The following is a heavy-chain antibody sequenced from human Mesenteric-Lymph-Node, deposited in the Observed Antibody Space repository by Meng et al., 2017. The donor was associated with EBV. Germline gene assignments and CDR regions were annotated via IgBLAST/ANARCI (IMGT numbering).Heavy chain of an antibody. CDR3: ARMEFTYSWYFDL. CDR1: GAPIGSGGFY. Sequence: QVSGQGLWILSGTLSLTGTFPGAPIGSGGFYWNWIRQSPGKGLEFIWYICYGGYTYYNMSLTSRVTISVDVSKNQFSLKLTAVTAADTAVYYCARMEFTYSWYFDLWGRGTLVTVSS. D-gene: IGHD1-1*01. V-gene: IGHV4-30-4*01. J-gene: IGHJ2*01. CDR2: ICYGGYT.